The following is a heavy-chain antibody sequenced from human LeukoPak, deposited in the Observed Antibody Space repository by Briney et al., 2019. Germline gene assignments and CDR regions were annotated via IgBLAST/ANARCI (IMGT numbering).Heavy chain of an antibody. CDR1: SYSINSGFF. CDR2: VYHSGST. CDR3: ARARTYYFDY. Sequence: SEILSLTCTVSSYSINSGFFWGWIRQPPGKGLEWVGTVYHSGSTYYNPSLKSRVTISVDTSKNQLSLNLSSVTAADTAVYYCARARTYYFDYWGQGTLVTVSS. J-gene: IGHJ4*02. V-gene: IGHV4-38-2*02.